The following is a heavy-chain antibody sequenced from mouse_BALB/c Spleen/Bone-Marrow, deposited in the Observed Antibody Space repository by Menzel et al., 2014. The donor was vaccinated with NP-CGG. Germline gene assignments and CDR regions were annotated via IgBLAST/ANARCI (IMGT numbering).Heavy chain of an antibody. V-gene: IGHV3-2*02. CDR3: ARGRPYYFDY. CDR1: GFSITSDYA. J-gene: IGHJ2*01. Sequence: EVKLMESGPGLVKPSQSLSLTCTAAGFSITSDYAWNWIRQFPGNKLEWMGYMSYSGSTNYNPSLKSRISFTRDTSQNQFFLQLNSVTTEDTATYYCARGRPYYFDYWGQGTTLTVSS. CDR2: MSYSGST.